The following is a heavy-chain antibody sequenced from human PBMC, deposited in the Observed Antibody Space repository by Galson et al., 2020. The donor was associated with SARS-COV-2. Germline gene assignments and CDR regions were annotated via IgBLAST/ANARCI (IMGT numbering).Heavy chain of an antibody. CDR2: ISGSGGST. CDR3: AKVFDQYYYGSGSYFDY. D-gene: IGHD3-10*01. J-gene: IGHJ4*02. Sequence: GGSLRLSCAASGFTFSSYAMSWVRQAPGKGLEWVSAISGSGGSTYYADSVKGRFTISRDNSKNTLYLQMNSLRAEDTAVYYCAKVFDQYYYGSGSYFDYWGQGTLVTVSS. V-gene: IGHV3-23*01. CDR1: GFTFSSYA.